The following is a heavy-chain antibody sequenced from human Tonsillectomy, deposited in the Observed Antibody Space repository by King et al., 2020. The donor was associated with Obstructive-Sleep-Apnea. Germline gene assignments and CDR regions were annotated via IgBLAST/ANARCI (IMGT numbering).Heavy chain of an antibody. CDR1: GFTFSSYS. J-gene: IGHJ6*02. V-gene: IGHV3-30*04. CDR2: ISHDGSNE. Sequence: VQLVESGGGVVQPGRSLRLSCAASGFTFSSYSMHWVRQAPGKGLEWVAVISHDGSNEYYADSVKGRFTISRDNSKNTLSLQMNSLRAGDTAVYYCARAPDGMDVWGQGTTVTVSS. CDR3: ARAPDGMDV.